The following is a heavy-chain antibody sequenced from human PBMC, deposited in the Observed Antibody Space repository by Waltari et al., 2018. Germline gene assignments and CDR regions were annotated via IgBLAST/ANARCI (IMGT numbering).Heavy chain of an antibody. V-gene: IGHV4-39*01. Sequence: QESGPGLLKPSETLSLTCAVSGGSVTDTSYFWGWIRQAPGKGLEWLGNIYYDGNTNYNPSLNSRGSISVDTSQKQFSLKLTSVTATDTAVYYCARQGLYCRSSNCVGLDFSHWGQGTLVAVS. J-gene: IGHJ4*02. CDR3: ARQGLYCRSSNCVGLDFSH. CDR2: IYYDGNT. D-gene: IGHD2-2*01. CDR1: GGSVTDTSYF.